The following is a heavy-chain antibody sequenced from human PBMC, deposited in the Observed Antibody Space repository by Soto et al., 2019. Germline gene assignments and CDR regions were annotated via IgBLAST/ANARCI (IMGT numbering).Heavy chain of an antibody. Sequence: SETLSLTCAVYGGSFSGYYWSWIRQPPGKGLEWIGEINHSGSTNYSPSLKSRVTISVDTSKNQFSLKLSSVTAADTAVYYCARGRRNYDILTGYQRNWFDPWGQGTLVT. CDR1: GGSFSGYY. CDR2: INHSGST. J-gene: IGHJ5*02. V-gene: IGHV4-34*01. D-gene: IGHD3-9*01. CDR3: ARGRRNYDILTGYQRNWFDP.